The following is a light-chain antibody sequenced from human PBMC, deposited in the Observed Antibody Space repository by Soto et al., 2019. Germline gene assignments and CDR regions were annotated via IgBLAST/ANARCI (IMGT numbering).Light chain of an antibody. J-gene: IGKJ3*01. CDR3: QQYGSSPQA. V-gene: IGKV3-20*01. CDR2: GAS. CDR1: QSVSSSY. Sequence: EIVLTQSPGTLSLSPGERATLSCRASQSVSSSYLAWYKQKPGQAPRLLIYGASSRPTGIPDRFSGSGSEKDFTLTISSLEHEDFAVYYWQQYGSSPQAFGPGTKVDMK.